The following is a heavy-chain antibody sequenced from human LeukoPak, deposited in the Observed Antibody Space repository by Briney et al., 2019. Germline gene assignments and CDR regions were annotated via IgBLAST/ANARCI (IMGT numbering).Heavy chain of an antibody. CDR3: ARHRYYDILTGFDY. J-gene: IGHJ4*02. D-gene: IGHD3-9*01. CDR2: IYPDDSDT. CDR1: GYSFTRYW. Sequence: GESLKISCKGSGYSFTRYWIGWVRQMPGKGLEWMGIIYPDDSDTRYRPSFQGQVTISADKSLSTAYLQWSSLKASDTAMYYCARHRYYDILTGFDYWGQGTLVTVSS. V-gene: IGHV5-51*01.